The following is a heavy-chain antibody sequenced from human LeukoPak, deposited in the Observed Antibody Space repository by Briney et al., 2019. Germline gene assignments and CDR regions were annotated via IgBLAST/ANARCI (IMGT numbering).Heavy chain of an antibody. CDR1: GFTVSTKY. D-gene: IGHD4-17*01. CDR2: IYSGGST. Sequence: GGSLRLSCAASGFTVSTKYMSWVRQAPGKGLEWGSIIYSGGSTIYADSVKGRFTISRDNSKNTLYLQMNSLRAEDTAIYYCASRSSGDYHLIDYWGPGTLVTVSS. J-gene: IGHJ4*02. V-gene: IGHV3-53*01. CDR3: ASRSSGDYHLIDY.